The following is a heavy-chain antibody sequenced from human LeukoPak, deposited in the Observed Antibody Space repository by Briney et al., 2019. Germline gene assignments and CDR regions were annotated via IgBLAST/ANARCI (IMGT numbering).Heavy chain of an antibody. D-gene: IGHD3-3*01. CDR1: GGSISSYY. CDR2: IYYNGST. Sequence: SETLSLTCTVSGGSISSYYWSWIRQPPGKGLEWIGYIYYNGSTNYNSSPKSRVTISIDTYKKQFSLKLSSVTAADTAVYYCARGEYYDFWRGGNWFDPWGQGTLVTVSS. CDR3: ARGEYYDFWRGGNWFDP. V-gene: IGHV4-59*01. J-gene: IGHJ5*02.